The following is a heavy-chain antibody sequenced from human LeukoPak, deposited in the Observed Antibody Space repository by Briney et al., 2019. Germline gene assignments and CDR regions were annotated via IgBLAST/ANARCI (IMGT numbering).Heavy chain of an antibody. CDR3: ARDENRYSSSHWYFDL. V-gene: IGHV4-38-2*02. CDR2: IYHSGST. Sequence: SETLSLTCTVSGYSISSGYYWGWIRPPPGKGLEWIGSIYHSGSTYYNPSLKSRVTISVDTSKNQFSLKLSSVTAADTAVYYWARDENRYSSSHWYFDLWGRGTLVTGSS. CDR1: GYSISSGYY. D-gene: IGHD6-13*01. J-gene: IGHJ2*01.